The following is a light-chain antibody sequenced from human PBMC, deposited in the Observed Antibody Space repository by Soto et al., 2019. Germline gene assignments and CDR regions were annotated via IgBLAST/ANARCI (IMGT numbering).Light chain of an antibody. CDR1: RSVSNNY. J-gene: IGKJ1*01. V-gene: IGKV3-20*01. CDR3: QQYGDSPWT. Sequence: EIVLTQSPVTLSLSPGERATLSCRASRSVSNNYLAWYQQKPGQAPRLLIYGASSRATGIPDRFSGSGSGTDFTLTISRLEPEDFAVYYCQQYGDSPWTFGQGTKVDIK. CDR2: GAS.